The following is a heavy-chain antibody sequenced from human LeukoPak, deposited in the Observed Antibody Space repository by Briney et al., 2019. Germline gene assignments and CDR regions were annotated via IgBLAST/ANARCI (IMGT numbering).Heavy chain of an antibody. Sequence: SETLTLTCTVSGGSISSGGYYWSWIRQHPGKGLEWIGYIYYSGSTYYNPSLKSRVTISVDTSKNQFSLKLSSVTAADTAVYYCARHTMVRGVTPASVLHWGQGTLVTVSS. J-gene: IGHJ4*02. CDR2: IYYSGST. CDR1: GGSISSGGYY. V-gene: IGHV4-31*03. CDR3: ARHTMVRGVTPASVLH. D-gene: IGHD3-10*01.